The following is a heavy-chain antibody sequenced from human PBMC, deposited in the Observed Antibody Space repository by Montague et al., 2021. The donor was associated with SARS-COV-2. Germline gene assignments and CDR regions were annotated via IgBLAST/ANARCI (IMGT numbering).Heavy chain of an antibody. CDR3: VRDPAPSGSGTFYDY. V-gene: IGHV4-59*02. CDR1: GDSVSHDF. D-gene: IGHD1-26*01. Sequence: SETLSLTCTVSGDSVSHDFWAWIRQPPGKGLEWIGYVYYSRSSSXNPSLRGRVSIAVDTSKNQFSLRLSTVTAADTAIYYCVRDPAPSGSGTFYDYWGQGTLVAVCS. CDR2: VYYSRSS. J-gene: IGHJ4*02.